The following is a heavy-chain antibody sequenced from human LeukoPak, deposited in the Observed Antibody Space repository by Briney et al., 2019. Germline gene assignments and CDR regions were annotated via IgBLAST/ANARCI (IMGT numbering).Heavy chain of an antibody. CDR3: ARGKEQQLYAFDI. V-gene: IGHV3-33*01. Sequence: PGGSLRLSCAASGFTFSSYGMHWVRQAPGKGLEWVAVIWFDGSNKYYADSVKGRFTISRDKSKNTLYLQMNSLSAEDTAVYYCARGKEQQLYAFDIWGQGTMVTVSS. CDR2: IWFDGSNK. D-gene: IGHD6-13*01. CDR1: GFTFSSYG. J-gene: IGHJ3*02.